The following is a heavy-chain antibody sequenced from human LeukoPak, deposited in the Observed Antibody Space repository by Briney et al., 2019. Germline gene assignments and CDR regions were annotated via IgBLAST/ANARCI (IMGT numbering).Heavy chain of an antibody. CDR1: GYSFSTYW. D-gene: IGHD3-10*01. Sequence: GESLKISCQASGYSFSTYWVAWIRQAPGRGLEWLGVIYPGASDIKYSPSLEGHVTMSADKSITTAYLQWGSLRASDSDIYYCARAGSGSSSYGLDVWGKGTPVTVSS. J-gene: IGHJ6*04. V-gene: IGHV5-51*01. CDR2: IYPGASDI. CDR3: ARAGSGSSSYGLDV.